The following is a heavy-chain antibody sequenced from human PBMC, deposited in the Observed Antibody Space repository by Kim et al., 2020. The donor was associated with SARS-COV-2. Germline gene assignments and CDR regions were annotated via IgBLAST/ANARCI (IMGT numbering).Heavy chain of an antibody. CDR2: IYHSGST. Sequence: SETLSLTCAVSGGSISSSNWWSWVRQPPGKGLEWIGEIYHSGSTNHNPSLKSRVTISVDKSKNQFSLKLSSVTAADTAVYYCARVGGYSGYGAWGVDYWGQGTLVTVSS. CDR3: ARVGGYSGYGAWGVDY. D-gene: IGHD5-12*01. J-gene: IGHJ4*02. CDR1: GGSISSSNW. V-gene: IGHV4-4*02.